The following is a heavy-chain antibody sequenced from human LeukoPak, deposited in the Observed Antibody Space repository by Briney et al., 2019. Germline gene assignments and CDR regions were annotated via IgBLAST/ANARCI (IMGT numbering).Heavy chain of an antibody. V-gene: IGHV1-18*01. CDR1: GYTFTSYG. CDR2: ISAYNGNT. D-gene: IGHD3-9*01. CDR3: ARVDISAGYPH. J-gene: IGHJ4*02. Sequence: ASVKVSCKAPGYTFTSYGISWVRQAPGQGLEWMGWISAYNGNTKYAQRLQGRVTMTTDTSTSTAYMELRSLRSDDTAVYYCARVDISAGYPHWGQGTLVTVSS.